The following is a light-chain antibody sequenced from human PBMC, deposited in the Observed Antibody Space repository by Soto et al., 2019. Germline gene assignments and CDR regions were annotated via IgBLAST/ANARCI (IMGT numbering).Light chain of an antibody. V-gene: IGLV2-14*03. Sequence: QSALTQPASVSGSPGQSITISCTGTSSDIGGYNFVSWYQQHPGKAPKLMIYDVTNRPPGLSDRFSGSKSGNTASLTISGLQAEAGGDYYCTSYTPSSTLVFGGGTKLTVL. J-gene: IGLJ3*02. CDR1: SSDIGGYNF. CDR2: DVT. CDR3: TSYTPSSTLV.